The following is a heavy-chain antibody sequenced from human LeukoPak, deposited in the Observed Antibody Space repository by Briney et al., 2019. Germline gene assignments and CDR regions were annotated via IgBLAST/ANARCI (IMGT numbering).Heavy chain of an antibody. CDR1: AYSFTSYR. CDR2: SSYNGNT. D-gene: IGHD6-25*01. Sequence: ASVTVSFTSSAYSFTSYRISGLRQAPGQGLEWMGWSSYNGNTNYAQSLQGRVTMTTGTSTSTAYIKLSSLRSDDTAVDDCAIDSLIPPARSPVYLGQGTLVTVSS. J-gene: IGHJ4*02. CDR3: AIDSLIPPARSPVY. V-gene: IGHV1-18*01.